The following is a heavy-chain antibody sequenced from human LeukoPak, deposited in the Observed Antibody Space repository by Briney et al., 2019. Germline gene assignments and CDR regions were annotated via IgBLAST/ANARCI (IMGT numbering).Heavy chain of an antibody. CDR2: IYSGGST. V-gene: IGHV3-66*02. D-gene: IGHD3-10*01. CDR3: ARDGDTAIRGVNFDY. CDR1: GFTVSSNY. Sequence: GGSLRLSCAASGFTVSSNYMSWVRQAPGKGLEWVSVIYSGGSTYYADSVKSRFTISRDNSKNTLYLQMNSLITEDTAVYYCARDGDTAIRGVNFDYWGQGTLVTVSS. J-gene: IGHJ4*02.